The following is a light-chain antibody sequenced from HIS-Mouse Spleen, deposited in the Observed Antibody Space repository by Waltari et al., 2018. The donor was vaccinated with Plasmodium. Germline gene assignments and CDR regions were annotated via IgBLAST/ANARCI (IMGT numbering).Light chain of an antibody. CDR3: QQYGSSGT. Sequence: DIVLTQSPGTLSLSQGERATLSCRASQSVSSSYLAWYQQKPGQAPRLLIYGASSRATGIPDRFSGSGSGTDFTLTISRLEPEDFAVYYCQQYGSSGTFGQGTKVEIK. CDR2: GAS. V-gene: IGKV3-20*01. CDR1: QSVSSSY. J-gene: IGKJ1*01.